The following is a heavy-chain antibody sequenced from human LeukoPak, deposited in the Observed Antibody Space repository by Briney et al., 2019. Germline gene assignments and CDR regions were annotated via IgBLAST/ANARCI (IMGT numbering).Heavy chain of an antibody. CDR2: INPNSGGT. D-gene: IGHD2-15*01. V-gene: IGHV1-2*02. Sequence: ASVKVSCKASGYTFTGYYMHWVRQAPGQGLEWMGWINPNSGGTNYAQKFQGRVTMTRDTSISTAYMELSRLRSDDTAVYYCARRRGGYCSGGSCYWFDPWGQGTLVTVSS. J-gene: IGHJ5*02. CDR1: GYTFTGYY. CDR3: ARRRGGYCSGGSCYWFDP.